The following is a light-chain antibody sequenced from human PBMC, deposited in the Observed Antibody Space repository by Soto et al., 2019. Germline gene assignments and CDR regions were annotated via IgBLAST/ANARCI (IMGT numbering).Light chain of an antibody. J-gene: IGLJ1*01. CDR1: SSDVGSYYL. V-gene: IGLV2-14*02. CDR2: EVN. CDR3: CSFTSITTYV. Sequence: QSVLTQPASVSGSPGQSITISCTGTSSDVGSYYLVSWFQQHPGKAPRLMIYEVNKRPSGVSNRFSGSKSGNTASLTISGLQAEEEADYYCCSFTSITTYVFGTGTKVTVL.